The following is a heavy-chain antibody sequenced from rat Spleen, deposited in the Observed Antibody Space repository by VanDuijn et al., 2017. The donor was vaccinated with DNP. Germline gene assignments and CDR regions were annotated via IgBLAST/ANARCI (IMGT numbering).Heavy chain of an antibody. CDR3: ARHVLPLRVWDY. V-gene: IGHV5-22*01. CDR2: TNYAGGST. Sequence: EVQLVESGGDLVRPGRSLKLSCAASGFTFSDFYMAWVRQTPTKGLEWVAYTNYAGGSTYNGDSVKGRFTISRDNAKSTLYLQINSLRSEDMATYYCARHVLPLRVWDYWGQGVMVTVSS. D-gene: IGHD1-4*01. J-gene: IGHJ2*01. CDR1: GFTFSDFY.